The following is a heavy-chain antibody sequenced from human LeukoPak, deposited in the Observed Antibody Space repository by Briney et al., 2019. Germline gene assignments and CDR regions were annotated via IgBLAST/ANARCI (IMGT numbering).Heavy chain of an antibody. CDR3: ARTPFPNYDYAWGSYRYTYFDY. CDR2: IIPIFGTA. J-gene: IGHJ4*02. CDR1: GGTFSSYA. V-gene: IGHV1-69*06. Sequence: GASVKVSCKASGGTFSSYAISWVRQAPGQGLEWMGGIIPIFGTANCAQKFQGRVTITADKSTSTAYMELSSLRSEDTAVYYCARTPFPNYDYAWGSYRYTYFDYWGQGTLVTVSS. D-gene: IGHD3-16*02.